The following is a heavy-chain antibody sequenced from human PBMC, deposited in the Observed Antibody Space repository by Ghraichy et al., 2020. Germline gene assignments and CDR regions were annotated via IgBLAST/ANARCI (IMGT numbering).Heavy chain of an antibody. D-gene: IGHD6-13*01. Sequence: SVKVSCKASGGTFSSYAISWVRQAPGQGLEWMGGIIPIFGTANYAQKFQGRVTITADESTSTAYMELSSLRSEDTAVYYCARVIAAAGIFPSYYYYYGMDVWGQGTTVTVSS. CDR2: IIPIFGTA. V-gene: IGHV1-69*13. CDR3: ARVIAAAGIFPSYYYYYGMDV. J-gene: IGHJ6*02. CDR1: GGTFSSYA.